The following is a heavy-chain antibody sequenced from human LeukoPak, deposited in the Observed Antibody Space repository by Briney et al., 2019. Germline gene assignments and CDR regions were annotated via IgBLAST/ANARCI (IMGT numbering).Heavy chain of an antibody. V-gene: IGHV1-2*02. J-gene: IGHJ4*02. Sequence: GASEKVSCKSSRNTFNGNYMHWVRQTPGQGLEWMGWINPGSGGTNYAQKFQDRVTMTRDTSIGTIYMNLRKLSSDDTAVYYCAGGSGYYFFDNWGQGTLLTVSS. CDR2: INPGSGGT. D-gene: IGHD6-25*01. CDR1: RNTFNGNY. CDR3: AGGSGYYFFDN.